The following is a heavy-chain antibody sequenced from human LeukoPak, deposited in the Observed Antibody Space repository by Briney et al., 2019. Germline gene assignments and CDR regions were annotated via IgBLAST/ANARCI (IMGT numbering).Heavy chain of an antibody. V-gene: IGHV3-30-3*01. CDR1: GFTFSAYA. CDR2: ISYDGSDE. Sequence: GGSLRLSCAASGFTFSAYAMHWVRQAPGKGLEWVAFISYDGSDEYYADSVKGRFTISRDNSKDTLFLEMNSLRPEDTAIYYCARVPSLFGYWGQGTLVTVSS. CDR3: ARVPSLFGY. J-gene: IGHJ4*02. D-gene: IGHD3-16*01.